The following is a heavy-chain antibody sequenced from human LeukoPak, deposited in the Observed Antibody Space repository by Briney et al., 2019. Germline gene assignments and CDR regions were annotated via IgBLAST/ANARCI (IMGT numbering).Heavy chain of an antibody. V-gene: IGHV3-30*02. CDR3: ARVGQHIAADAFDI. D-gene: IGHD5-12*01. CDR2: IRYDGSNE. Sequence: HSGGSLRLSCAASGFSFSGYGMHWVRQAPGKGLEWVAFIRYDGSNEYYADSVKGRFTISRDKSKNTLYLQMNSLRAEDTAVYYCARVGQHIAADAFDIWGLGTMVTVSS. J-gene: IGHJ3*02. CDR1: GFSFSGYG.